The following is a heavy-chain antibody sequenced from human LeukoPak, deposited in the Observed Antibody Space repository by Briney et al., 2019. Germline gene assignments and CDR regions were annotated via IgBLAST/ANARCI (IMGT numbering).Heavy chain of an antibody. CDR2: ISSSSSYI. CDR1: GFTFSSYS. V-gene: IGHV3-21*01. D-gene: IGHD2-2*02. J-gene: IGHJ6*02. Sequence: GGSLRLSCAASGFTFSSYSMKWARQAPGKGLEWVSYISSSSSYIYYADSVKGRFPISRDNAKNSLYLQMNSLRAEDTAVYYCASSGARYCSSTSCYTAKVRNYYYYYGMDVWGQGTTVTVSS. CDR3: ASSGARYCSSTSCYTAKVRNYYYYYGMDV.